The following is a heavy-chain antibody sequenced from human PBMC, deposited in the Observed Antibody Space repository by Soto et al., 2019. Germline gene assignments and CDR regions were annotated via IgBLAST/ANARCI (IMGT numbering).Heavy chain of an antibody. CDR2: VFHTGTT. J-gene: IGHJ4*02. V-gene: IGHV4-4*02. D-gene: IGHD6-19*01. CDR1: GDSVSSPYY. CDR3: ARSAGWYAVHS. Sequence: QVQLQESGPGLVKPSGTLSLTCAVSGDSVSSPYYWCWVRQPPGKGLEWIGEVFHTGTTSYNPSLRSRVTISMDKSNYKFSLDLRSVTAADPAVYYCARSAGWYAVHSWGPGTLVIVSS.